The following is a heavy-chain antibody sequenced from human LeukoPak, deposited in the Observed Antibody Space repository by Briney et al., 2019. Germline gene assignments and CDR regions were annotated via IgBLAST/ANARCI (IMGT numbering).Heavy chain of an antibody. V-gene: IGHV4-38-2*01. Sequence: PSETLSLTCAVSGYSISSDYYWGWIRQPPGKGLEWIGTIYHSGSTYYNPSLKSRLTISVDTSKNQFSLKLRSVTAADTAVYYCGKAGTTGIHHWCDTWGQGNLVNVSS. CDR2: IYHSGST. J-gene: IGHJ5*02. D-gene: IGHD1-1*01. CDR3: GKAGTTGIHHWCDT. CDR1: GYSISSDYY.